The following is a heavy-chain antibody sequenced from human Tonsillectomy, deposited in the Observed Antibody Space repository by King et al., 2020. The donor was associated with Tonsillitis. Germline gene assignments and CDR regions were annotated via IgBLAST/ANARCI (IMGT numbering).Heavy chain of an antibody. CDR2: ISYDGSKK. V-gene: IGHV3-33*05. CDR1: GFTFSSYA. CDR3: ARGKYGMDV. J-gene: IGHJ6*02. Sequence: QVQLVESGGGVVQPGRSLRLSCAASGFTFSSYAMHWVRQAPGKGLEWVVVISYDGSKKYYADSVKGRFTISRDNAKNTLYLQMNSLRAEDTAVYYCARGKYGMDVWGQGTTVTVSS.